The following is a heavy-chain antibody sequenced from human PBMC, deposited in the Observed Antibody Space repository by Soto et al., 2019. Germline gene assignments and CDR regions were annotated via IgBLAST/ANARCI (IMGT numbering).Heavy chain of an antibody. D-gene: IGHD2-2*01. Sequence: LSLTCAVYGGSFSGYYWSWIRQPPGKGLEWIGEINHSGSTNYNPSLKSRVTISVDTSKNQFSLKLSSVTAADTAVYYCAALIVVVPAAPYDGMDVWGQGTTVTVSS. CDR2: INHSGST. J-gene: IGHJ6*02. CDR3: AALIVVVPAAPYDGMDV. V-gene: IGHV4-34*01. CDR1: GGSFSGYY.